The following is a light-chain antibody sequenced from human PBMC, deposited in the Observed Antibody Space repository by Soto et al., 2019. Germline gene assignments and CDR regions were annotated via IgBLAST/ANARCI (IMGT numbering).Light chain of an antibody. CDR2: KVS. J-gene: IGKJ4*01. CDR1: QSLVYSDGDTY. Sequence: DVVMTQSPLSLPVTLGQPASISCRSSQSLVYSDGDTYLSWFQQRPGQSPRRLIYKVSNRDSGVPDRFSGSGSGTDFTLKISRVEAEDVGLYYCMQGVRWPLTFGGGTKVEIK. CDR3: MQGVRWPLT. V-gene: IGKV2-30*01.